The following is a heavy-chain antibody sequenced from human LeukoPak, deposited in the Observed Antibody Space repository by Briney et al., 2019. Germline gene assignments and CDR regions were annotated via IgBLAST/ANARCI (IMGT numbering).Heavy chain of an antibody. D-gene: IGHD3-22*01. J-gene: IGHJ4*02. CDR1: GFTFSDYS. CDR2: FNIVSSYI. Sequence: GGSLRLSCAASGFTFSDYSMNWVRQAPGKGLGWVASFNIVSSYIYYADSMRGRFTISRDNAKNSLFLQMNSLRAEDTAVYYCARLRRNSDRSDFFYYYDHWGQGTLVTVSS. V-gene: IGHV3-21*06. CDR3: ARLRRNSDRSDFFYYYDH.